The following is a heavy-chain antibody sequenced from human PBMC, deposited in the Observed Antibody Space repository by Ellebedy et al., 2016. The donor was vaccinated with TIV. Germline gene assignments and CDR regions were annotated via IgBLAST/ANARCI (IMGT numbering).Heavy chain of an antibody. V-gene: IGHV3-23*01. CDR2: ISGSGGST. CDR1: GFTFSSCA. CDR3: AKDRYGDYVVYFDY. Sequence: PGGSLRLSCAASGFTFSSCAMSWVRQSPGKGLEWVSGISGSGGSTYYGDSVKGRFTISRDNSKNTLYLQINSLRADDTAVYYCAKDRYGDYVVYFDYWGQGTLVTVSS. J-gene: IGHJ4*02. D-gene: IGHD4-17*01.